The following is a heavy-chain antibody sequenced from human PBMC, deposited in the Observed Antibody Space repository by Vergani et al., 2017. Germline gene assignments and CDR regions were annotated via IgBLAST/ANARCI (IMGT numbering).Heavy chain of an antibody. J-gene: IGHJ4*02. CDR1: GFTFSSYA. Sequence: EVQLLESGGGLVQPGGSLRLSCAASGFTFSSYAMSWVRQAPGKGLEWVSAISGSGGSTYYADSVKGRFTISRDNSKNTLYLQMNSLRAEDTAVYYCAKLACSSTSCWYYFYYWGQGTLVTVSS. CDR2: ISGSGGST. CDR3: AKLACSSTSCWYYFYY. V-gene: IGHV3-23*01. D-gene: IGHD2-2*01.